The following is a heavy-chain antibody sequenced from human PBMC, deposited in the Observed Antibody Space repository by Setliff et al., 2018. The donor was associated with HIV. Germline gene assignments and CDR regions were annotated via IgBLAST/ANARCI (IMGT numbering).Heavy chain of an antibody. D-gene: IGHD2-21*02. CDR1: GFLMTAYG. Sequence: GASVKVSCKISGFLMTAYGINWVRQAPGQGPEWMGWFTSYNNKADFAPKFQGRVTLTTDTFTSTAYMELRSLRSDDTAVYYCARGGDPPYYFLGMDVWGQGTSVTVLL. J-gene: IGHJ6*02. CDR2: FTSYNNKA. V-gene: IGHV1-18*01. CDR3: ARGGDPPYYFLGMDV.